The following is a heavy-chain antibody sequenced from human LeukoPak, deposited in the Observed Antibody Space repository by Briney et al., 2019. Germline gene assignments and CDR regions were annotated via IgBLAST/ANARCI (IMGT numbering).Heavy chain of an antibody. V-gene: IGHV4-59*08. D-gene: IGHD6-13*01. CDR3: ARRRAEGGSNGHYNWFDP. CDR2: IYFSGTT. J-gene: IGHJ5*02. Sequence: PSETLSLTCTVSGDPINAYYWGWIRQPPGKGLEWIGYIYFSGTTKYNPSLESRVTISVDTSKNQFSLKLSSVTVADTAVYYCARRRAEGGSNGHYNWFDPWGQGILVTVSS. CDR1: GDPINAYY.